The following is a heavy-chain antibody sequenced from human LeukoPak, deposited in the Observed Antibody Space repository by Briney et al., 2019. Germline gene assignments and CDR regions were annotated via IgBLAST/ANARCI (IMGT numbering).Heavy chain of an antibody. CDR1: GYGFSSYG. Sequence: ASVKVSCKASGYGFSSYGINWVRQAPGQGPEWMGWIDAHNGNTNYAHKFRGRVFMTTEASTNTAYMDLRSLRFDDTAVYYCAKDRLEYKGNWFPWFDPWGQGTLVTASS. CDR3: AKDRLEYKGNWFPWFDP. D-gene: IGHD1-1*01. V-gene: IGHV1-18*01. J-gene: IGHJ5*02. CDR2: IDAHNGNT.